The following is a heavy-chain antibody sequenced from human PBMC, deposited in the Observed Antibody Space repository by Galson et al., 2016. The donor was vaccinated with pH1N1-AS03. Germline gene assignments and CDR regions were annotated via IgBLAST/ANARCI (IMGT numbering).Heavy chain of an antibody. CDR2: INPNNGVT. J-gene: IGHJ6*02. CDR1: FTGFY. Sequence: FTGFYVHWVRQAPGQGLEWMGWINPNNGVTNYAQKFQAWVTMTGDTSISTAYLELYGLKSDDTAVYYCARDPRGPCSSATCATTSYFGMDVWGQGTTVIVSS. V-gene: IGHV1-2*04. CDR3: ARDPRGPCSSATCATTSYFGMDV. D-gene: IGHD2/OR15-2a*01.